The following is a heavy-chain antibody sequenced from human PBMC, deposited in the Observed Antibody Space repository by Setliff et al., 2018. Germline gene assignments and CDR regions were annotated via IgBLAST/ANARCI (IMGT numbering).Heavy chain of an antibody. Sequence: GGSLRLSCAASGFTFSSYWMSWVRQAPGKGLEWVGRIKSKTIGGEIRYAASVKGRFSISRDDSSNTLYLQMNSLKTEDTALYYCTTASDSTNYDDGFDLWGQGTMVTVSS. V-gene: IGHV3-15*01. D-gene: IGHD4-4*01. CDR1: GFTFSSYW. J-gene: IGHJ3*01. CDR3: TTASDSTNYDDGFDL. CDR2: IKSKTIGGEI.